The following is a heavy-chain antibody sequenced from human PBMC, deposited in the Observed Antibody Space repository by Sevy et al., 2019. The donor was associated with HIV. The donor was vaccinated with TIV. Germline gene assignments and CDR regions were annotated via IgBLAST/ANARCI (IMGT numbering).Heavy chain of an antibody. CDR1: GFTFSTHA. CDR3: AKDRVSGAYYTGDFDY. Sequence: GGSLRLSCAASGFTFSTHAMTWVRQAPGRGLEWVSVISFSGGSTYYADSVKGRFTISKDNSKNTLYLQMNSLRAEDTAVYYCAKDRVSGAYYTGDFDYWGQGTLVTVSS. D-gene: IGHD3-3*01. J-gene: IGHJ4*02. CDR2: ISFSGGST. V-gene: IGHV3-23*01.